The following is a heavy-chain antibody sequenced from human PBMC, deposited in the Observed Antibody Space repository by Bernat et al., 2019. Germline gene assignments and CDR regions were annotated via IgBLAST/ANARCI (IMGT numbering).Heavy chain of an antibody. V-gene: IGHV3-30-3*01. Sequence: QVQLVESGGGVVQPGRSLRLSCAASGFTFSSYAMHWVRQAPGKGLEWVAVISYDGSNKYYADSVKGRFTISRDNSKNTLYLQMNSLRAEDTAVYYCARDSRGWELHTYYVDYWGQGTLVTVSS. J-gene: IGHJ4*02. CDR3: ARDSRGWELHTYYVDY. D-gene: IGHD1-26*01. CDR2: ISYDGSNK. CDR1: GFTFSSYA.